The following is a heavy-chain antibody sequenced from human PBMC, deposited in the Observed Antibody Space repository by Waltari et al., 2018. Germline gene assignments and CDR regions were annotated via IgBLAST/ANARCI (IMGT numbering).Heavy chain of an antibody. Sequence: QLQLKESGPRLVKSSETLSLTCTISGGSISTSTHYCAWIRQTPGKGPEWFGSGFYNGDAYYHPSLESRVTMSVDRSKNHFSLDLESVTTPDTSIYFCARSFGGSGSYKFDYWGQGILVTVSS. V-gene: IGHV4-39*02. J-gene: IGHJ4*02. CDR2: GFYNGDA. CDR3: ARSFGGSGSYKFDY. CDR1: GGSISTSTHY. D-gene: IGHD3-10*01.